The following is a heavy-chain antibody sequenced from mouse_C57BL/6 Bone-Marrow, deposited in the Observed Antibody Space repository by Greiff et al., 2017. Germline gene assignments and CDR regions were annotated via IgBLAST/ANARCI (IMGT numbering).Heavy chain of an antibody. CDR1: GYTFTSYW. CDR3: ARGNYYGSSYVWYFDV. J-gene: IGHJ1*03. CDR2: IYPSDSET. Sequence: VQLQQPGAELVRPGSSVKLSCKASGYTFTSYWMAWVKQRPGQGLEWIGNIYPSDSETHYNQKFKDKATLTVDKSSSTAYMQLSSLTSEDSAVYYCARGNYYGSSYVWYFDVWGTGTTVTVSS. D-gene: IGHD1-1*01. V-gene: IGHV1-61*01.